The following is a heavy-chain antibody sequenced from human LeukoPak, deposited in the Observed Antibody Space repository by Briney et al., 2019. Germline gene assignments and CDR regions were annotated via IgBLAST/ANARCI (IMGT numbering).Heavy chain of an antibody. J-gene: IGHJ5*02. CDR2: ISSSSSTI. Sequence: PGGSLRLSCAASGFTFSSYSMNWVRQAPGKGLEWVSYISSSSSTIYYADSVKGRFTISRDNAKNSLYLQMNSLRAEDTAVYYCAREDIVVVVAATHGYDPWGQGTLVTVSS. D-gene: IGHD2-15*01. CDR3: AREDIVVVVAATHGYDP. V-gene: IGHV3-48*04. CDR1: GFTFSSYS.